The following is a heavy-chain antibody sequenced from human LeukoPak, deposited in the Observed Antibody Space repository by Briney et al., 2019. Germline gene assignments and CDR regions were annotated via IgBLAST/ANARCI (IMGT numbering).Heavy chain of an antibody. J-gene: IGHJ2*01. D-gene: IGHD4-17*01. CDR1: GFTFSSYG. CDR2: LWYDGSNK. V-gene: IGHV3-33*01. CDR3: ARGDYGDYGSYWYFDL. Sequence: PGRSLRLSCAASGFTFSSYGMHWVRRAPGGGLEGVAVLWYDGSNKYYADSVKGRFTISRDNSKNTLYLQMNSLRAEDTAVYYCARGDYGDYGSYWYFDLWGRGTLVTVSS.